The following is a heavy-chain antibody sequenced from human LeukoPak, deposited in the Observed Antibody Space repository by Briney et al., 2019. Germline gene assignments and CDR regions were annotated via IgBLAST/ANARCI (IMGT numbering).Heavy chain of an antibody. CDR2: IKCDGSEK. D-gene: IGHD5-18*01. CDR3: AKDPSRYSQNFDY. V-gene: IGHV3-52*01. CDR1: GFTFSSSW. J-gene: IGHJ4*02. Sequence: GGSLRLSCAASGFTFSSSWMHWVCQAPEKGLEWVADIKCDGSEKYYVDSVKGRFTISRDNSKNTLYLQMNSLRAEDTAVYYCAKDPSRYSQNFDYWGQGTLVTVSS.